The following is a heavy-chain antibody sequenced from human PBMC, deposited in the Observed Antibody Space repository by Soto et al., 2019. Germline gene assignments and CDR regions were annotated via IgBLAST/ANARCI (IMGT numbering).Heavy chain of an antibody. CDR2: IIPIFGTA. D-gene: IGHD2-2*02. CDR1: GGTFSSYA. V-gene: IGHV1-69*13. CDR3: ARGLPEVVPAAIQEGYYYYGMDV. J-gene: IGHJ6*02. Sequence: SVKVSCKASGGTFSSYAISWVRHAPGQGLEWMGGIIPIFGTANYAQKFQGRVTITSDESTSTAYMELGSPRSEDTAVYYCARGLPEVVPAAIQEGYYYYGMDVWGQGTTVTVSS.